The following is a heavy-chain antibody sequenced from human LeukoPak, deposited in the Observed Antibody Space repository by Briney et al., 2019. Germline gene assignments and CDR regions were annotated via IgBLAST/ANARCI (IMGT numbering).Heavy chain of an antibody. CDR2: SNHSGST. D-gene: IGHD6-13*01. CDR1: GGSFSGYY. V-gene: IGHV4-34*01. Sequence: SETLSLTCAVYGGSFSGYYWSWIRQPPGKGLEWIGESNHSGSTNYNPSLKSRDTISVDTSKNQFSLKLSSVTAADTAVYYCAKGHSSSWFPFDYWGQGTLVTVSS. J-gene: IGHJ4*02. CDR3: AKGHSSSWFPFDY.